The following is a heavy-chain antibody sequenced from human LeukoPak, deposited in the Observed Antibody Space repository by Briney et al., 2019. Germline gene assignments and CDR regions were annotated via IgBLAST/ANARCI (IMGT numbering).Heavy chain of an antibody. Sequence: GGTLRLSCAASGFTFSSYGMTWVRQAPGKGLEWVSAISGTGGSTYYADSVKGRFTISRDNSKNTLYLQMNSLRAEDTAVYYCAKDLIVVLPPARSNWFDPWGQGTLVTVSS. V-gene: IGHV3-23*01. J-gene: IGHJ5*02. CDR3: AKDLIVVLPPARSNWFDP. CDR1: GFTFSSYG. D-gene: IGHD2-2*01. CDR2: ISGTGGST.